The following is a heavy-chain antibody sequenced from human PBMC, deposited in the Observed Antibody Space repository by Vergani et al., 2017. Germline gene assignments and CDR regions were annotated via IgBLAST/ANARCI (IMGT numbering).Heavy chain of an antibody. Sequence: QVQLVQSGAEVKKPGASVKVSCKASGYTFTSYAMHWVRQAPGQRLEWMGWINAGNGNTKYSQKFQGRVTITRDTSASTAYMELSSLRSEDTAVYYCAGGRIAVDGMISYGGQGTLVTVSS. V-gene: IGHV1-3*01. CDR2: INAGNGNT. D-gene: IGHD6-19*01. CDR3: AGGRIAVDGMISY. CDR1: GYTFTSYA. J-gene: IGHJ4*02.